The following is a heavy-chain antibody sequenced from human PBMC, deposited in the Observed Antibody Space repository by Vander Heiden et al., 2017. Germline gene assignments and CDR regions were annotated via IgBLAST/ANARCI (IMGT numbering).Heavy chain of an antibody. CDR3: ARGGPRSSSSGDY. D-gene: IGHD6-6*01. CDR2: ISSSSSYI. CDR1: GSTFISYS. Sequence: EVQLVEPGGGLVKPGGSLRLSCAASGSTFISYSMIWVRQGPGKGLEWVSSISSSSSYIYYADSVKGRFTISRDNAKNSLYLQMNSLRAEDTAVYYCARGGPRSSSSGDYWGQGTLVTVSS. V-gene: IGHV3-21*01. J-gene: IGHJ4*02.